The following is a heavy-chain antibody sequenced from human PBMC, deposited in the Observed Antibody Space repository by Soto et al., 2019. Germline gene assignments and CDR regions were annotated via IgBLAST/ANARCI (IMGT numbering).Heavy chain of an antibody. CDR1: GYDFTTYC. D-gene: IGHD3-22*01. CDR3: ARDPPYYYDSSGYYYSDY. CDR2: ISAHNGNT. J-gene: IGHJ4*02. Sequence: GASVKVSCKGCGYDFTTYCISWVRQAPGQGLEWMAWISAHNGNTDYAQKLQGRVTVTTDKSTSTAYMELSSLRSEDTAVYYCARDPPYYYDSSGYYYSDYWGQGTLVTVSS. V-gene: IGHV1-18*01.